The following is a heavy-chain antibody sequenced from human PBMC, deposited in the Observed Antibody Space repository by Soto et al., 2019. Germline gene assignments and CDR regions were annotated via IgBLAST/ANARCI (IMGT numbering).Heavy chain of an antibody. CDR1: GFTFINYW. J-gene: IGHJ4*02. D-gene: IGHD6-6*01. CDR2: INGDGGTT. Sequence: EVQLVESGGGLVQPGGSLRLSCAASGFTFINYWMHWVRQAPGKGLVWVSRINGDGGTTNYADSVKGRFTISRDNAKNTLFLQMNSLTVEDAAVYYCARFGGSSWYWGQGTLVTVSS. CDR3: ARFGGSSWY. V-gene: IGHV3-74*01.